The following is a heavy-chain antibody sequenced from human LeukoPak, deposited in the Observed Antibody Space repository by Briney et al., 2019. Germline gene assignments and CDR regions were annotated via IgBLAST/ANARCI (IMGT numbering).Heavy chain of an antibody. J-gene: IGHJ4*02. CDR1: GFSFDDYA. V-gene: IGHV3-9*01. CDR2: INWNSVSI. D-gene: IGHD6-19*01. CDR3: AKDRFLLAVATFDY. Sequence: GRSLRLSCAASGFSFDDYAMHWVRQAPGKGLEWVSGINWNSVSIDYADSVKGRFTISRDNSKNTLYLQMNSLRAEDTAVYYCAKDRFLLAVATFDYWGQGTLVTVSS.